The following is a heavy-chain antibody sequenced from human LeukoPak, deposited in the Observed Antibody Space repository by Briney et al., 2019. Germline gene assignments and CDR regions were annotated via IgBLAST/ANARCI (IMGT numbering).Heavy chain of an antibody. CDR1: GFTFSSYW. V-gene: IGHV3-7*01. J-gene: IGHJ6*03. CDR2: IKQDGREK. Sequence: GGSLRLSCAASGFTFSSYWMSWVRQAPGKGLEWVANIKQDGREKYYVDSVKGRFTISRDNAKNSLYLQMNSPRAEDTAVYYCARGGANYYYYYMDVWGKGTTVTVSS. CDR3: ARGGANYYYYYMDV. D-gene: IGHD2-15*01.